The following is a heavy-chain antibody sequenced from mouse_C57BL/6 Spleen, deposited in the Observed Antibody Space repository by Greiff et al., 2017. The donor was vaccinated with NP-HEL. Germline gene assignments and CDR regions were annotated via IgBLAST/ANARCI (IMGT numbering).Heavy chain of an antibody. CDR1: GFTFSDYG. Sequence: EVQVVESGGGLVKPGGSLKLSCAASGFTFSDYGMHWVRQAPEKGLEWVAYISSGSSTIYYADTVKGRFTISRDNAKNTLFLQMTSLRSEDTAMYYCARPTTVVAGYYAMDYWGQGTSVTVSS. CDR2: ISSGSSTI. CDR3: ARPTTVVAGYYAMDY. J-gene: IGHJ4*01. D-gene: IGHD1-1*01. V-gene: IGHV5-17*01.